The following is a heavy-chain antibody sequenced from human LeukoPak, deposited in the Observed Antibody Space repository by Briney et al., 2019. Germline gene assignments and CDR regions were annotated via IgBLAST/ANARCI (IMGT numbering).Heavy chain of an antibody. CDR1: GGSISSSSYY. J-gene: IGHJ6*03. V-gene: IGHV4-39*07. D-gene: IGHD6-13*01. Sequence: SETLSLTCTVSGGSISSSSYYWGWSRQPPGKGLEWIGSIYYSGSTYYNPSLKSRVTISVDTSKNQFSLKLSSVTAADTAVYYCARSPRRGWSSSWYPPHYYYYMDVWGKGTTVTVSS. CDR3: ARSPRRGWSSSWYPPHYYYYMDV. CDR2: IYYSGST.